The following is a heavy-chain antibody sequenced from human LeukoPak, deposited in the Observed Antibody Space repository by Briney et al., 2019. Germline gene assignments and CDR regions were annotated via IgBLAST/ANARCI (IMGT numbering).Heavy chain of an antibody. D-gene: IGHD1-26*01. CDR1: GFTFDDFA. Sequence: GGSLRLSCAASGFTFDDFAMHWVRQAPGKGLEWVSLISWDGGSTYYADSVKGRFTISRDNSKNSLYLQMSSLTPEDTALYYCAKDVLPILGTTRGLDYWGQGTLVTVSS. J-gene: IGHJ4*02. CDR3: AKDVLPILGTTRGLDY. CDR2: ISWDGGST. V-gene: IGHV3-43D*03.